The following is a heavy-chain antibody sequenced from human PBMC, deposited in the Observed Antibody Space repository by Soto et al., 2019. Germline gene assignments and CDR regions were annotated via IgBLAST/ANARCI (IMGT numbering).Heavy chain of an antibody. J-gene: IGHJ4*02. CDR2: INGRANYK. D-gene: IGHD1-26*01. Sequence: GGSLRLSCAASGFSFGTYSMNWVRQVPGKGLEWVSSINGRANYKYYADSVTGRFTISRDNAKNSLYLQMNSLTAEDTAIYYCAREDGIVGDNSAFDYWGQGTLVTVSS. CDR3: AREDGIVGDNSAFDY. V-gene: IGHV3-21*01. CDR1: GFSFGTYS.